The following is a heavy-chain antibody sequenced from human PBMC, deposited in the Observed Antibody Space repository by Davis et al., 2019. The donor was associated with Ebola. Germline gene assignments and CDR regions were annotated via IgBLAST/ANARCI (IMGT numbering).Heavy chain of an antibody. J-gene: IGHJ4*02. D-gene: IGHD3-9*01. Sequence: SMKVSCKTSGGSFSSHPISWVRQAPRQGLEWMGGIIPIFDTPHYAQKFQGRITITADASTSTAYMDVSSLRSEDTATSFYARAFDGGNYYFAYWRPGTPVTAS. CDR3: ARAFDGGNYYFAY. CDR1: GGSFSSHP. CDR2: IIPIFDTP. V-gene: IGHV1-69*13.